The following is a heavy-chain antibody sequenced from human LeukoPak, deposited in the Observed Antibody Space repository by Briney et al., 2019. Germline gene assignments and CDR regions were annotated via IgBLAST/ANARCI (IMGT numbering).Heavy chain of an antibody. CDR1: GFIFNNYA. V-gene: IGHV3-9*01. J-gene: IGHJ4*02. CDR3: AREVFFQFDN. Sequence: PGGSLRLSCAGSGFIFNNYAMHWVRQPPGKGLEWVSGISWNSGSIDYADSVKGRFTISRDNARNSLSLRIDSLRAEDTAQYYCAREVFFQFDNWGQGALVTVSS. CDR2: ISWNSGSI.